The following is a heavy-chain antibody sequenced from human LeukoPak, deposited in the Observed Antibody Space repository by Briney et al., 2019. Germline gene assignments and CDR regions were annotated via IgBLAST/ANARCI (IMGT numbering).Heavy chain of an antibody. CDR2: IYYSGTT. D-gene: IGHD2-15*01. CDR3: AGSGAADGPTHNWFDP. CDR1: VGPISSSNDY. V-gene: IGHV4-39*01. J-gene: IGHJ5*02. Sequence: PSETLSFTCTVSVGPISSSNDYRGWVRQPPGQGLEWIGSIYYSGTTYYSPSLKSRVTISVDTSKKQFSLKLTSVTAADTAVYYCAGSGAADGPTHNWFDPWSQRTLVTVSS.